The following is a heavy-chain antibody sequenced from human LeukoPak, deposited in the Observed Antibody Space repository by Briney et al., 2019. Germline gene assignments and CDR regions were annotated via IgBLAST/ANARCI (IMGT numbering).Heavy chain of an antibody. V-gene: IGHV3-21*06. J-gene: IGHJ5*02. CDR3: AALVIPAATSGGFDP. CDR2: ISSGSNYI. CDR1: GFTFSSYS. D-gene: IGHD2-2*01. Sequence: GGSPRLSCAVSGFTFSSYSMNWVRQAPGKGLEWVSFISSGSNYIYYADSVKGRFTISRDNAKNSLYLQMNSLRAEDTAVYYCAALVIPAATSGGFDPWGQGTLVTVSS.